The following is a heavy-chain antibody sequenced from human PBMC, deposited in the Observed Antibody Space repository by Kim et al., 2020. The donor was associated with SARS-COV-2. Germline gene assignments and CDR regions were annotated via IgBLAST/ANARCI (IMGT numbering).Heavy chain of an antibody. V-gene: IGHV3-9*01. D-gene: IGHD6-13*01. CDR3: AKDIEPKYSSSWFSFDY. Sequence: VKGRFTISRDNAKNSLYLQMNSLRAEDTALYYCAKDIEPKYSSSWFSFDYWGQGTLVTVSS. J-gene: IGHJ4*02.